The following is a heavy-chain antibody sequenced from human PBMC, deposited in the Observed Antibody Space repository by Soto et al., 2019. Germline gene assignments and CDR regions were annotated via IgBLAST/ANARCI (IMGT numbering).Heavy chain of an antibody. J-gene: IGHJ6*02. CDR2: IYYSGST. V-gene: IGHV4-31*03. D-gene: IGHD3-3*01. CDR3: ARDQGDFWSGYYMPAYGMDV. Sequence: QVQLQESGPGLVKPSQTLSLTCTVSGGSISSGGYYWSWIRQHPGKGLEWIGYIYYSGSTYYNPSLNTRVTISVDTSKNQFSLKLSSVTAADTAVYYCARDQGDFWSGYYMPAYGMDVWGQGTTVTVSS. CDR1: GGSISSGGYY.